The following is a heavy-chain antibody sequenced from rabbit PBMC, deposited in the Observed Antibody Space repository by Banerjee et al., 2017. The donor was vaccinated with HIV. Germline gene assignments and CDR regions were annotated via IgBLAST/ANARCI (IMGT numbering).Heavy chain of an antibody. D-gene: IGHD6-1*01. CDR2: IYTRDGSA. V-gene: IGHV1S7*01. J-gene: IGHJ4*01. CDR3: ARAAYASTTTYYKL. CDR1: GFDFNSYY. Sequence: QLKESGGGLVQPGGSLKLSCKASGFDFNSYYMSWVRQAPGKGLEWIGCIYTRDGSAYYASWVNGRFTISSHNAQNTLYLQLNSLTAADTATYFCARAAYASTTTYYKLWGPGTLVTVS.